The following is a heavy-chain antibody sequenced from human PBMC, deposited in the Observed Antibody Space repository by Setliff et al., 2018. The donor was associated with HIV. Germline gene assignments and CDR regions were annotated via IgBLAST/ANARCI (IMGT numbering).Heavy chain of an antibody. CDR2: IYTSGAT. Sequence: SETLSLTCTVSGGSIRSENHYLTWIRQPAGKGLEWIGRIYTSGATNYNSSLKSRVTISIDTSRNQFSLTVRSVTAADTAVYYCAREIPYSYGGRGHPLWGQGTLVTVSS. CDR3: AREIPYSYGGRGHPL. V-gene: IGHV4-61*02. CDR1: GGSIRSENHY. D-gene: IGHD3-22*01. J-gene: IGHJ4*02.